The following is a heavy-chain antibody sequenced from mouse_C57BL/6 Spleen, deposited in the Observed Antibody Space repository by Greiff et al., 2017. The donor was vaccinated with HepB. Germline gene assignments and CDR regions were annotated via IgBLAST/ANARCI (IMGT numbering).Heavy chain of an antibody. V-gene: IGHV1-52*01. CDR1: GYTFTSYW. Sequence: VQLQQPGAELVRPGSSVKLSCKASGYTFTSYWMHWVKQRPIQGLEWIGNIDPSDSETHYNQKFKDKATLTVDKSSSTAYMQLSSLTSEDSAVYYCARASGNYDYFDYWGQGTTLTVSS. J-gene: IGHJ2*01. CDR2: IDPSDSET. CDR3: ARASGNYDYFDY. D-gene: IGHD2-1*01.